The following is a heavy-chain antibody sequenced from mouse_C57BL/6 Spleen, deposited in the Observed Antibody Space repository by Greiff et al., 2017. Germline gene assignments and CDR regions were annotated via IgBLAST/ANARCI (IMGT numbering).Heavy chain of an antibody. CDR1: GFTFTDYY. CDR3: ARYGLNVGSPIYYDYDGYYFDY. D-gene: IGHD2-4*01. V-gene: IGHV7-3*01. J-gene: IGHJ2*01. Sequence: EVMLVESGGGLVQPGGSLSLSCAASGFTFTDYYMSWVRQPPGKALEWLGFIRNKANGYTTEYSASVKGRFTISSDNSQIILYLQMNALRAEDSATYNCARYGLNVGSPIYYDYDGYYFDYWGQGTTLTVSA. CDR2: IRNKANGYTT.